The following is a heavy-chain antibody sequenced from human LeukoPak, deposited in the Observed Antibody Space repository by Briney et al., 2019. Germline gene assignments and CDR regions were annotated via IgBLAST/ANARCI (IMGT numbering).Heavy chain of an antibody. D-gene: IGHD3-16*01. V-gene: IGHV3-23*01. Sequence: GGSLRLSCAASGFTFSSYAMSWVRQAPGKGLEWVSTISASGSSTYYVDSVKGRFTFSRDKSKNTLHLQMNSLRAEDTAVFYCAKGGALKSYYFDYWGQGTLVTVSS. CDR2: ISASGSST. CDR3: AKGGALKSYYFDY. CDR1: GFTFSSYA. J-gene: IGHJ4*02.